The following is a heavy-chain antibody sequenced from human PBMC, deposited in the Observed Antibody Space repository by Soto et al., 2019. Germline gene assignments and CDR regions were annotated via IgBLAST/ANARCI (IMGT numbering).Heavy chain of an antibody. J-gene: IGHJ5*02. CDR3: ARDHRAPYSGSYH. Sequence: HPGGSLRLSCAASGFTFSSYWMSWVRQAPGKGLEWVANIKQDGSEKYYVDSVKGRFTISRDNAKNSLYLQMNSLRAEDTAVYYSARDHRAPYSGSYHWGQGTLVTVSS. V-gene: IGHV3-7*03. D-gene: IGHD1-26*01. CDR2: IKQDGSEK. CDR1: GFTFSSYW.